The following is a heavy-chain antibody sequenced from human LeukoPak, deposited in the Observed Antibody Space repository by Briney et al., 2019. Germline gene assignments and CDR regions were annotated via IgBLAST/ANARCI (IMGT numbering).Heavy chain of an antibody. CDR3: ARVLRYFDWPGDWFDP. CDR2: IYPGDSDT. D-gene: IGHD3-9*01. CDR1: GYSFTSYW. J-gene: IGHJ5*02. Sequence: PGESLKISCEGSGYSFTSYWIGWVRQMPGKGLEWMGIIYPGDSDTRYSPSFQGQVTISADKSISTAYLQWSSLKASDTAMYYCARVLRYFDWPGDWFDPWGQGTLVTVSS. V-gene: IGHV5-51*01.